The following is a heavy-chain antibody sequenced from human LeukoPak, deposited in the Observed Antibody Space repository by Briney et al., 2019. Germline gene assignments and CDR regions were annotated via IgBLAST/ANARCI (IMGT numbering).Heavy chain of an antibody. D-gene: IGHD5-18*01. CDR2: ISGSGDNT. V-gene: IGHV3-23*01. J-gene: IGHJ5*02. CDR3: AREVYSYGYNWFDP. Sequence: GGSLRLSCAASGFTFSNYAMSWVRQAPGKGLEWVSAISGSGDNTYYADSVKGRFTVSRDNSKNTLYVQMKSLRAEDTAVYYCAREVYSYGYNWFDPWGQGTLVTVSS. CDR1: GFTFSNYA.